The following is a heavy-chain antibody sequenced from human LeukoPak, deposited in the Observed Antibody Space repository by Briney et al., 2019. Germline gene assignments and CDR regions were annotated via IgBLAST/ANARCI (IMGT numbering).Heavy chain of an antibody. D-gene: IGHD6-19*01. J-gene: IGHJ4*02. Sequence: GASVKVSCKASGGTFSSYAISWVRQAPGQGLEWMGWINPNSGGTNYAQKFQGRVTMTRDTSISTAYMELSRLRSDDTAVYYCARRESTGGWYIRLDRSFDYWGQGTLVTVSS. V-gene: IGHV1-2*02. CDR3: ARRESTGGWYIRLDRSFDY. CDR2: INPNSGGT. CDR1: GGTFSSYA.